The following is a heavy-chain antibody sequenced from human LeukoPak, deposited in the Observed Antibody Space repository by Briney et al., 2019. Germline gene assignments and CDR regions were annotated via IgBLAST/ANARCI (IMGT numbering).Heavy chain of an antibody. V-gene: IGHV4-39*07. CDR1: GGSISSSSYY. CDR3: ARYSQGKTYYYYYYMDV. D-gene: IGHD2-21*01. J-gene: IGHJ6*03. Sequence: PSETLSLTCTVSGGSISSSSYYWGWIRQPPGKGLEWIGSIYYSGSTYYNPSLKSRVTISVDTSKNQFSLKLSSVTAADTAVYYCARYSQGKTYYYYYYMDVWGKGTTVTVSS. CDR2: IYYSGST.